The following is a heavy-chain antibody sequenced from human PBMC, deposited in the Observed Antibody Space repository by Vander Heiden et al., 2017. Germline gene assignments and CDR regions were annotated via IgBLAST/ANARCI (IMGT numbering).Heavy chain of an antibody. Sequence: EVQLVESGGGLVQPGGSLRLSCAASGFTFSGYWMHWVRQVPGKGLVWVSRMNEDGSTTNYADSVKGRFTISRDNAKNMLYLQMNSLRAEDTAVYYCARDVGGGSSYWGQGTLVTVSS. CDR2: MNEDGSTT. CDR3: ARDVGGGSSY. V-gene: IGHV3-74*01. D-gene: IGHD2-15*01. CDR1: GFTFSGYW. J-gene: IGHJ4*02.